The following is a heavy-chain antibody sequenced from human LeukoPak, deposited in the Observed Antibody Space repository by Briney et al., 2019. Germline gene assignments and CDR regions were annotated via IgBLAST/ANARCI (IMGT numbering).Heavy chain of an antibody. CDR1: GFTFDDYA. Sequence: GRSLRLSCAASGFTFDDYAMHWVRQAPGKGLEWVSGISWNSGSIGYADSVKGRFTISRDNAKNSLYLQMNSLRAEDTAIFYCEKEGATTAPEYFQHWGQGTLVTVSS. CDR2: ISWNSGSI. D-gene: IGHD1-26*01. J-gene: IGHJ1*01. V-gene: IGHV3-9*01. CDR3: EKEGATTAPEYFQH.